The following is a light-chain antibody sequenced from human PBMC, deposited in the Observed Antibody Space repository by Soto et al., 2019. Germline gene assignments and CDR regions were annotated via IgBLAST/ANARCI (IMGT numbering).Light chain of an antibody. V-gene: IGLV2-14*01. CDR2: EVR. Sequence: HCALAQPASVSGWPGRSITISCTGTSSDVGGYNYDSWYQQHPGKAPKLMIYEVRNRPSGVSNRFSGSKSGNPASLTISGLQAEDGAHYYCSSYTSSSTLYVLGTGPKVPVL. J-gene: IGLJ1*01. CDR1: SSDVGGYNY. CDR3: SSYTSSSTLYV.